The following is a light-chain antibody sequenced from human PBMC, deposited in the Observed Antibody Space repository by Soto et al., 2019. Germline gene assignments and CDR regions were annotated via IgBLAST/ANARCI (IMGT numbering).Light chain of an antibody. Sequence: QSALTQPASVSGSPGQSITISCTGTSGDIGRYNYVSWYQQYPGKAPKVVIYEVTNRPSGVSNRFSGSKSGMTASLTISGLQAEDEAKYYCTSYTTSATWVFGGGTKLTVL. J-gene: IGLJ3*02. CDR3: TSYTTSATWV. V-gene: IGLV2-14*01. CDR1: SGDIGRYNY. CDR2: EVT.